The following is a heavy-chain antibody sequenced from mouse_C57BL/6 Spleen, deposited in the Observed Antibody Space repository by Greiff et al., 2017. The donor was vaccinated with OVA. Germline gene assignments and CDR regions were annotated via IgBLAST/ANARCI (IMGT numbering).Heavy chain of an antibody. D-gene: IGHD1-1*01. Sequence: QVQLQQSGAELVRPGASVKLSCKASGYTFTDYYINWVKQRPGQGLEWIARIYPGSGNTYYNEKFKGKATLTAEKSSSTAYMQLSSLTSEDSAVYFCAREGGYYGSSGGYYAMDYWGQGTSVTVSS. CDR1: GYTFTDYY. CDR2: IYPGSGNT. J-gene: IGHJ4*01. V-gene: IGHV1-76*01. CDR3: AREGGYYGSSGGYYAMDY.